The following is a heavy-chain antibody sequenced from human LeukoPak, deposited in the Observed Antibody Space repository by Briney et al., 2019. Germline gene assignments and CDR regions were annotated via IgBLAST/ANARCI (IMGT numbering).Heavy chain of an antibody. CDR3: ARLYCSSTSCYRWWFDP. D-gene: IGHD2-2*01. CDR2: IYYSGST. V-gene: IGHV4-59*01. CDR1: GGSISSYY. Sequence: PSETLPLTCTVSGGSISSYYWSWIRQPPGKGLEWIGYIYYSGSTNYNPSLKSRVTISVDTSENQFSLKLSSVTAADTAVYYCARLYCSSTSCYRWWFDPWGQGTLVTVSS. J-gene: IGHJ5*02.